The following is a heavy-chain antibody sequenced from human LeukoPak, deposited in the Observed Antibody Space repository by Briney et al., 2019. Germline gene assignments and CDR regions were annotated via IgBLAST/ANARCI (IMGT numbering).Heavy chain of an antibody. CDR2: IWYDGSNK. V-gene: IGHV3-33*08. CDR3: ARAVGRLDSSGYYALLY. CDR1: GFTFSDYY. J-gene: IGHJ4*02. D-gene: IGHD3-22*01. Sequence: GGSLRLSCAASGFTFSDYYMSWIRQAPGKGLEWVAVIWYDGSNKYYADSVKGRFTISRDNSKNTLYLQMNSLRAEDTAVYYCARAVGRLDSSGYYALLYWGQGTLVTVSS.